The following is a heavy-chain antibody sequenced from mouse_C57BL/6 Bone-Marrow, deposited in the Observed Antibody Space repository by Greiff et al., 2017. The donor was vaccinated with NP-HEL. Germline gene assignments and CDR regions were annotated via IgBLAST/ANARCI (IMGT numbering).Heavy chain of an antibody. J-gene: IGHJ3*01. Sequence: VQLQQSGPELVKPGDSVKISCKASGYSFTGYFMNWVMQSHGKSLVWIGRINPYNGDTFYNQKFKGKATLTVDKSSSTAHLELRSLTSEDSAVYYCARDGGASYWGQGTLVTVSA. V-gene: IGHV1-20*01. CDR1: GYSFTGYF. D-gene: IGHD3-1*01. CDR2: INPYNGDT. CDR3: ARDGGASY.